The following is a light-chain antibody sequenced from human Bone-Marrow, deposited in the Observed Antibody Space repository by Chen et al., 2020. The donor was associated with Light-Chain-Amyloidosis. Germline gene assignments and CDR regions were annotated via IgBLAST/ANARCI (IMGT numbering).Light chain of an antibody. CDR1: SSDVGSYNL. CDR2: EVS. J-gene: IGLJ3*02. CDR3: CSYAGSSTFRV. V-gene: IGLV2-23*02. Sequence: QSALTQPASVSGSPGQSITISCTGTSSDVGSYNLVSWYQQPPGKAPNLMIYEVSKRPSGVSNRFSGSKSGNTASLTSSGLQAEDEADYYCCSYAGSSTFRVFGGGTKLTVL.